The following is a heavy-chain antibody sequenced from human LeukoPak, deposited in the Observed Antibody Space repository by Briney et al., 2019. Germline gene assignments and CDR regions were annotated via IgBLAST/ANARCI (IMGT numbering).Heavy chain of an antibody. CDR2: INQGGSDK. V-gene: IGHV3-7*01. D-gene: IGHD2/OR15-2a*01. CDR3: ARDLSDKRVFDP. J-gene: IGHJ5*02. CDR1: GFTFSDHW. Sequence: PGGSLRLSSAAPGFTFSDHWMSWIPQAPGKGLEWVANINQGGSDKNYVASVKGQFTISRDNAANSLYLQMDSLRAEDTAVYYCARDLSDKRVFDPWGQGTLVTVSS.